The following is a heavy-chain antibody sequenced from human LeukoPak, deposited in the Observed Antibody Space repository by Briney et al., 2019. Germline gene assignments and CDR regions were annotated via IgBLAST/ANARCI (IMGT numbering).Heavy chain of an antibody. CDR1: GGTFSSYA. CDR2: IIPIFGTA. Sequence: ASVKVSCKASGGTFSSYAIRWVQQAPGQGLEWMGRIIPIFGTANYAQKFQGRVTITTDESTSTAYMELSSLRSEDTAMYYCARDGYCSGGSCLYFDYWGQGTLVTVSS. V-gene: IGHV1-69*05. D-gene: IGHD2-15*01. J-gene: IGHJ4*02. CDR3: ARDGYCSGGSCLYFDY.